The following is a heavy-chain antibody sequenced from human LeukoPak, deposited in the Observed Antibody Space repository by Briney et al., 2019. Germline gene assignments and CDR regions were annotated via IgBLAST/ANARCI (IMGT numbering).Heavy chain of an antibody. V-gene: IGHV1-24*01. CDR1: GYTLTELF. CDR2: FDPEDGET. J-gene: IGHJ5*02. CDR3: AIPLGYCSGGSCYDGVNWFDP. D-gene: IGHD2-15*01. Sequence: ASVKVSCKVSGYTLTELFIHWVRQAPVKGLEWMGGFDPEDGETIYAQKFQGRVTMTEDTSTDTAYMELSSLRSEDTAVYYCAIPLGYCSGGSCYDGVNWFDPWGQGTLVTVSS.